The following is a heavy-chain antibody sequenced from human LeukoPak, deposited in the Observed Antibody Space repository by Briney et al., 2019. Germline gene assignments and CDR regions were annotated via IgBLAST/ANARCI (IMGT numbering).Heavy chain of an antibody. Sequence: ASVKVSCKASGYTFTSHDINWVRQATGQGLEWMGWMNPNSGNTGYAQKFQGRVTMTRNTSVSTAYMELSSLRSEDTAVYYCARGPYCSGGSCYPLRYYYYMDVWGKGTTVTVSS. D-gene: IGHD2-15*01. J-gene: IGHJ6*03. V-gene: IGHV1-8*01. CDR3: ARGPYCSGGSCYPLRYYYYMDV. CDR1: GYTFTSHD. CDR2: MNPNSGNT.